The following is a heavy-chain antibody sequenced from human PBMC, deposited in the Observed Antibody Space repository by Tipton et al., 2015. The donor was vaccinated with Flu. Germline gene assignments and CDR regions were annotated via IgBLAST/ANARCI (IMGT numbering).Heavy chain of an antibody. Sequence: GEDLYSGYYWGWVRQPPGKGLEWLGSIYHSGDTYYNPSLKGRVSISVDTSKNQFSLSLTSVTAADTAVYYCAAWEPRDYWGQGVLVTVSS. CDR3: AAWEPRDY. J-gene: IGHJ4*02. CDR1: GEDLYSGYY. D-gene: IGHD1-26*01. V-gene: IGHV4-38-2*01. CDR2: IYHSGDT.